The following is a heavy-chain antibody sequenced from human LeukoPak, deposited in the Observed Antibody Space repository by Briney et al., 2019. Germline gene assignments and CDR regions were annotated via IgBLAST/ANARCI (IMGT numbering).Heavy chain of an antibody. CDR2: IYYSGST. J-gene: IGHJ4*02. D-gene: IGHD6-19*01. V-gene: IGHV4-39*01. CDR1: GGSISSSSYY. Sequence: PSETLSPTCTVSGGSISSSSYYWGWIRQPPGKGLEWIGSIYYSGSTYYNPSLKSRVTISVDTSKNHFSLKLSSVTAADTAVYYCARHTGSGWHFDYWGQGTLVTVSS. CDR3: ARHTGSGWHFDY.